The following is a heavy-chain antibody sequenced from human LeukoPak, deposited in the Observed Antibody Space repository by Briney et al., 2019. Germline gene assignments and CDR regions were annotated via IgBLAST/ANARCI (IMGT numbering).Heavy chain of an antibody. D-gene: IGHD5-18*01. Sequence: PSETLSLTCAVYGGSFSGYYWSWIRQPPGKGLEWIGEINHSGSTNYNPSLKSRVTISVDTSKNQFSLKLSSVTAADTAVYYCARHGYGTRRWFDPWGQGTLVTVSS. J-gene: IGHJ5*02. CDR3: ARHGYGTRRWFDP. CDR1: GGSFSGYY. V-gene: IGHV4-34*01. CDR2: INHSGST.